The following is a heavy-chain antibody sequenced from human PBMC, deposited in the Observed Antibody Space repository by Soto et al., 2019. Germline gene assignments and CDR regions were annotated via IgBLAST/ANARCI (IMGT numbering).Heavy chain of an antibody. V-gene: IGHV1-69*02. D-gene: IGHD3-9*01. CDR1: GGTFSSYT. CDR2: IIPILGIA. CDR3: ARGHDILTGWKFTF. J-gene: IGHJ4*02. Sequence: GASVKVSCKASGGTFSSYTISWVRQAPGQGLEWMGRIIPILGIANYAQKFQGRVTITADKSTSTAYMELSSLRSEDTAVYFCARGHDILTGWKFTFWGQGTLVTVSS.